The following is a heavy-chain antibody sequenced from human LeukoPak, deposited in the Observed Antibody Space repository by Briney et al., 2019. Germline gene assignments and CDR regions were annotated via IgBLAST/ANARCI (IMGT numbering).Heavy chain of an antibody. CDR2: IYYSGST. V-gene: IGHV4-39*02. CDR3: ARRNRGIGGAPFDY. Sequence: TPSETLSLTCTVSGGSISSSSYYWGWIRQPPGKGLEWIGTIYYSGSTYYNPSLKSRVTISVDTSKNHFSLKLSSVTAADTAVYYCARRNRGIGGAPFDYWGQGTLVTVSS. D-gene: IGHD1-26*01. J-gene: IGHJ4*02. CDR1: GGSISSSSYY.